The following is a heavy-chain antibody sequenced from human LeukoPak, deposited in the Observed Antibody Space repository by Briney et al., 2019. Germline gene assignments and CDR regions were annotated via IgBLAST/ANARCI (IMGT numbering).Heavy chain of an antibody. CDR1: GYTFTGYY. Sequence: ASVKVSCKASGYTFTGYYIHWVRQAPGQGLEWMGWINPNSGGTNYAQKFQGRVTMTRDTSISTAYMELSRLRSDDTAVYYCAREIATGGRAPLDYWGQGTLVTVSS. V-gene: IGHV1-2*02. CDR2: INPNSGGT. CDR3: AREIATGGRAPLDY. D-gene: IGHD2-15*01. J-gene: IGHJ4*02.